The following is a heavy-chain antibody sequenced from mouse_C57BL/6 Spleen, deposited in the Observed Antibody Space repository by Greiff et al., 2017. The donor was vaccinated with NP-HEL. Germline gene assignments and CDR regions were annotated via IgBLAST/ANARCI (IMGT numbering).Heavy chain of an antibody. V-gene: IGHV1-64*01. D-gene: IGHD2-10*02. CDR3: AKGMGAWFAY. Sequence: QVQLQQPGAELVKPGASVKLSCGASGYTFTSYWMHWVKQRPGQGLEWIGMIHPNSVSTNYNEKFQSKATLTVDKSSSTAYMQLSSLTSDDSAVYYCAKGMGAWFAYWGEGTLVTVSA. J-gene: IGHJ3*01. CDR2: IHPNSVST. CDR1: GYTFTSYW.